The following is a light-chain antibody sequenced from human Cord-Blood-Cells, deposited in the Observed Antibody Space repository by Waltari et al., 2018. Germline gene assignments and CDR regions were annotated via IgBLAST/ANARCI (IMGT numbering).Light chain of an antibody. CDR2: AAS. CDR1: PSISSY. CDR3: QQSYSTLWT. J-gene: IGKJ1*01. V-gene: IGKV1-39*01. Sequence: IQMTQSPSSLSASVVNSVTITCRASPSISSYLNWYQQKPGKAPKLLIYAASSLQSGVPSRFSGSGSGTDFTLTISSLQPEDFATYYCQQSYSTLWTFGQGTKVEIK.